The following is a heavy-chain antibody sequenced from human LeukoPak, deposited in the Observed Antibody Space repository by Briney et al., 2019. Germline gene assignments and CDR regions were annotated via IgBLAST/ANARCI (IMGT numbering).Heavy chain of an antibody. CDR2: IYYTGAT. J-gene: IGHJ4*02. Sequence: PSETLSLTCTVSGGSISSYYWSWIRLPPGKGLEWIGYIYYTGATYYNPSLKSRVTISLDTSKNQFSLKLSSVTAADAAIYYCARAGYSYGTGYYFDYWGQGALVTVSS. D-gene: IGHD5-18*01. CDR1: GGSISSYY. CDR3: ARAGYSYGTGYYFDY. V-gene: IGHV4-59*01.